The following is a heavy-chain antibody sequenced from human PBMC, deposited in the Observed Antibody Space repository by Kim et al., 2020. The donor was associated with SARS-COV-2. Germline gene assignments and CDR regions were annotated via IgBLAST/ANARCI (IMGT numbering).Heavy chain of an antibody. Sequence: APVKGRFTISRDDSKNTLYLQMNSLKTEDTAVYYCTTGFPAYYYDSSGSSWGQGTLVTVSS. V-gene: IGHV3-15*01. CDR3: TTGFPAYYYDSSGSS. J-gene: IGHJ5*02. D-gene: IGHD3-22*01.